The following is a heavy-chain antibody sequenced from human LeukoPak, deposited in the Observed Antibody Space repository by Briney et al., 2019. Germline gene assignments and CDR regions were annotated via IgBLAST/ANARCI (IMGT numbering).Heavy chain of an antibody. CDR1: GGSISNSY. CDR3: ARRASRENYFDY. D-gene: IGHD5-24*01. Sequence: SETLSLTCSVSGGSISNSYWNWIRQPPGKGLEWIGYISYSGTANSNPSLKSRVTLSVDTSKNELSLKLNSVTAADTAVYYCARRASRENYFDYWGQGALVTVSS. CDR2: ISYSGTA. J-gene: IGHJ4*02. V-gene: IGHV4-59*08.